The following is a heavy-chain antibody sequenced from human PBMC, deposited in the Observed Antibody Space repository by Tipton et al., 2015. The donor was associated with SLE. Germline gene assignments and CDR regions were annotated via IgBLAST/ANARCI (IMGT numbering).Heavy chain of an antibody. Sequence: TLSLTCTVSGGSISSSNSYWGWVRQPPGKGLEWIGSIFNDGNTYDNPSLKSRVTISVDTSKNQFSLKLMSLTAADTAVYYCARARSEDAFWRDYVYYYYYMDVWGRGTTVTVSS. CDR3: ARARSEDAFWRDYVYYYYYMDV. D-gene: IGHD3-3*01. J-gene: IGHJ6*03. CDR2: IFNDGNT. CDR1: GGSISSSNSY. V-gene: IGHV4-39*07.